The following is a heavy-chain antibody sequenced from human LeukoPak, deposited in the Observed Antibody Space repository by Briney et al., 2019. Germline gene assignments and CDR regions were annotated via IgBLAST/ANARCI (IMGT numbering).Heavy chain of an antibody. CDR2: MNPNSGNT. D-gene: IGHD6-13*01. J-gene: IGHJ4*02. CDR1: GYTFTNYD. Sequence: ASVKVSCKASGYTFTNYDINWVRQATGQGLEWMGWMNPNSGNTGYAQKFQGRVTITRNTSISTAYMELSSLRSEDTAVYYCARGQSSSWYSSLLGYWGQGTLVTVSS. CDR3: ARGQSSSWYSSLLGY. V-gene: IGHV1-8*03.